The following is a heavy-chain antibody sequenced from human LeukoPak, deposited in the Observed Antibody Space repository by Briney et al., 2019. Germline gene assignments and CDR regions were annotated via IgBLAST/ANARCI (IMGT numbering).Heavy chain of an antibody. CDR1: GFTFSSYA. D-gene: IGHD1-26*01. CDR2: ISYDGSNK. Sequence: GGSLRPSCAASGFTFSSYAMHWVRQAPGKGLEWVAVISYDGSNKYYADSVKGRFTISRDNSKNTLYLQMNSLRAEDTAVYYCAKASGSYYDPGGYYGMDVWGQGTTVTVSS. V-gene: IGHV3-30-3*01. CDR3: AKASGSYYDPGGYYGMDV. J-gene: IGHJ6*02.